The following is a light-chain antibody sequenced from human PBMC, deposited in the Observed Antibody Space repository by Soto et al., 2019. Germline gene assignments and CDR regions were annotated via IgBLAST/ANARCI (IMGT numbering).Light chain of an antibody. CDR1: SSDVGGYNY. CDR2: DVS. J-gene: IGLJ1*01. CDR3: CSYAGSNTFA. V-gene: IGLV2-11*01. Sequence: QSVLTQPRSVSGSPGQSVTVSCTGTSSDVGGYNYVSWYQQHPGKAPKLMIYDVSTRPSGVPDRFSASKSGNTASLTISGLQAEDEADYYCCSYAGSNTFAFGTGTKLTVL.